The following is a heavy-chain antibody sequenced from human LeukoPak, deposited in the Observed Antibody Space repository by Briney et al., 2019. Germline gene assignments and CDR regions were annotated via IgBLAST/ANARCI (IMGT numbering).Heavy chain of an antibody. V-gene: IGHV3-13*01. CDR2: IGTAGDT. J-gene: IGHJ4*02. D-gene: IGHD3-22*01. Sequence: GSLRLSCAASGFTFSSYDMHWVRQATGKGLEWVSAIGTAGDTYYPGSVKGRFTISRENAKNSLYLQMNSLRAEDTAVYYCAKDRDNSGYNYPFDYWGQGALVTVSS. CDR1: GFTFSSYD. CDR3: AKDRDNSGYNYPFDY.